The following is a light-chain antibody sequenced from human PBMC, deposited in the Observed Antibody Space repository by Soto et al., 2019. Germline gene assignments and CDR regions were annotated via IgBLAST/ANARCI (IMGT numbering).Light chain of an antibody. CDR1: SGHSSYA. J-gene: IGLJ2*01. CDR3: QTWGTGFRV. Sequence: QSVLTHSPSASASLGASVKLTCTLSSGHSSYAIAWHQQQPEKGPRYLMKLNSDGSHSKGDGIPDRFSGSSSGAERYLTISSLQSEDEADYYCQTWGTGFRVFGGGTKLTVL. V-gene: IGLV4-69*01. CDR2: LNSDGSH.